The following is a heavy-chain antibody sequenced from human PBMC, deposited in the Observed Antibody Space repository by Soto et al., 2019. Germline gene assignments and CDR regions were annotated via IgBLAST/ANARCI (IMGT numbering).Heavy chain of an antibody. Sequence: QVQLQESGPGLVKPSQTLSLTCTVSGDSINRGGFYWSWIRLLPGKGLEWIGYVYYSGTTYYNPSVKSLITISVDRSKSRFSLRLSSVTAADPAVYYCARGEGSGRAREGFDRWGRGTRVFVSS. V-gene: IGHV4-31*01. D-gene: IGHD3-10*01. J-gene: IGHJ5*02. CDR2: VYYSGTT. CDR1: GDSINRGGFY. CDR3: ARGEGSGRAREGFDR.